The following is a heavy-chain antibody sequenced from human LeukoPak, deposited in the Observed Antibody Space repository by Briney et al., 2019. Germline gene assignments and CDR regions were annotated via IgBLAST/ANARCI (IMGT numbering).Heavy chain of an antibody. D-gene: IGHD2-15*01. CDR3: ARGRDIVVVVAALGWFDP. J-gene: IGHJ5*02. Sequence: ASVKVSCKASGYTFTNYYIHWVRQAPGQGLECMGIINPSGGSTSYAQKFQGRVTMTRDMSTSTVYMELSSLRSEDTAVYYCARGRDIVVVVAALGWFDPWGQGTLVTVSS. CDR1: GYTFTNYY. CDR2: INPSGGST. V-gene: IGHV1-46*01.